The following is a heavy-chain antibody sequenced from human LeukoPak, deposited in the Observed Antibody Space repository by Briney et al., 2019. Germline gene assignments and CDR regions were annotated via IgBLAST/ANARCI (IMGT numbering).Heavy chain of an antibody. V-gene: IGHV4-39*07. D-gene: IGHD6-13*01. J-gene: IGHJ3*02. CDR1: GGSINYSSYY. Sequence: SETLSLTCTVSGGSINYSSYYWGWNRQPPGKGLEWIGSIYYTGSTYYSPSLKSRVTISVDTSKNQFSLKLSSVTAADTAVYYCARADSSSWYLAFRGNAFDIWGQGTMVTVSS. CDR3: ARADSSSWYLAFRGNAFDI. CDR2: IYYTGST.